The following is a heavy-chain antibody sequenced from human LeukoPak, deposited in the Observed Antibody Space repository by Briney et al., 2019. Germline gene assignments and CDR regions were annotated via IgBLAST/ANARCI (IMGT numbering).Heavy chain of an antibody. Sequence: ASVKVSCKASGYTFTSSGISWVRQAPGQGLEWMGWISAYNGNTNYAQKLQGRVTMTTDTSTSTAYMELRSLRSDDTAVYYCARDSDGFAMVRGVPRVFFDYWGQGTLVTVSS. J-gene: IGHJ4*02. CDR2: ISAYNGNT. CDR1: GYTFTSSG. CDR3: ARDSDGFAMVRGVPRVFFDY. D-gene: IGHD3-10*01. V-gene: IGHV1-18*01.